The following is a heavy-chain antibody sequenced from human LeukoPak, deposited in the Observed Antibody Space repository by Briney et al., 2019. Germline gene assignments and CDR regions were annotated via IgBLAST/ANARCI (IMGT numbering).Heavy chain of an antibody. D-gene: IGHD4-17*01. Sequence: ASVKVSCKASGGTFSSYAISWVRQAPGQGLEWMGRIIPILGIANYAQKFQGRVTITADKSTSTAYVELSSLRSEDTAVYYCAGTAHYGDYDYWGQGTLVTVSS. J-gene: IGHJ4*02. CDR2: IIPILGIA. V-gene: IGHV1-69*04. CDR3: AGTAHYGDYDY. CDR1: GGTFSSYA.